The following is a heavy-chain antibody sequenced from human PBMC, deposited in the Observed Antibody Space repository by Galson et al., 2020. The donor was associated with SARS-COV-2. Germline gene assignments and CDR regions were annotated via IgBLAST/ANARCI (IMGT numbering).Heavy chain of an antibody. CDR3: ALIGGIVFDRPFDP. Sequence: ASVKVSCKASGYTFSDYYIHWVRQAPGQGLEWMGLINPLSGDTNSAQNFQGRITLTRDTSISTAYMELRSLRSDDTAVYYCALIGGIVFDRPFDPWGQGTLVTVSS. J-gene: IGHJ5*02. D-gene: IGHD3-16*01. CDR1: GYTFSDYY. CDR2: INPLSGDT. V-gene: IGHV1-2*06.